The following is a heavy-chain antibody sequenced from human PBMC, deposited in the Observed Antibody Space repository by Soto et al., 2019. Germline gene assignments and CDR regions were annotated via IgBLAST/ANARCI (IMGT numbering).Heavy chain of an antibody. V-gene: IGHV3-53*01. J-gene: IGHJ6*02. CDR2: IYSGGST. Sequence: PAGSLRLSCAASGFAVSSNYMSWVRQAPGKGLEWVSVIYSGGSTYYADSVKGRFTISRDNSKNTLYLQMNSLRAEDTAVYYCARPSIAAAPYPYYYYGMDVWGQGTTVTVSS. CDR3: ARPSIAAAPYPYYYYGMDV. CDR1: GFAVSSNY. D-gene: IGHD6-13*01.